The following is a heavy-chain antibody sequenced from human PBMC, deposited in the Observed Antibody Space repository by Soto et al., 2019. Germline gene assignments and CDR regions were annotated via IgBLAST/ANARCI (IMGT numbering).Heavy chain of an antibody. CDR3: ARGGGTSNTYGMDV. CDR1: GGSISSGDSY. V-gene: IGHV4-30-4*01. CDR2: IYYSGST. J-gene: IGHJ6*02. D-gene: IGHD2-15*01. Sequence: QVQLQESGPGLVKPSQTLSLTCTVSGGSISSGDSYWSWIRQPPGKGLEWIGYIYYSGSTYYKPSLKSRLTXXLXTXXHPFSLKLTSVTAADTAVYYCARGGGTSNTYGMDVWGQGTTVTVSS.